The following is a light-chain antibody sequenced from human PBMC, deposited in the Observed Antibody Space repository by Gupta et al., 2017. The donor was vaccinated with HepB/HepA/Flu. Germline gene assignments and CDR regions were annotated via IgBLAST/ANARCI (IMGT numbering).Light chain of an antibody. CDR3: AAWDDSLNGWV. CDR1: SSNIGSNA. J-gene: IGLJ3*02. CDR2: YDD. Sequence: QSVLTQPPSVSEAPRQRVTISCSGSSSNIGSNAVYWYQQLPGKAPKLLIYYDDLLPSGVSDRFSGSKSGTSASLAIGGLQSEDEADYYCAAWDDSLNGWVFGGGTKLTVL. V-gene: IGLV1-36*01.